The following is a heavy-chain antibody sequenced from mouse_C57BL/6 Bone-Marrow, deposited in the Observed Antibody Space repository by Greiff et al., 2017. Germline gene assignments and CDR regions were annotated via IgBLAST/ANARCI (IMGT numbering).Heavy chain of an antibody. V-gene: IGHV1-54*01. J-gene: IGHJ3*01. CDR3: AREAYDYDAGFAY. CDR1: GYAFTNYL. CDR2: INPGSGGT. D-gene: IGHD2-4*01. Sequence: QVHVKQSGAELVRPGTSVKVSCKASGYAFTNYLIEWVKQRPGQGLEWIGGINPGSGGTNYNEKFKGKATLTADKSSSTAYMQLSSLTSEDSAVYFCAREAYDYDAGFAYWGQGALVTVSA.